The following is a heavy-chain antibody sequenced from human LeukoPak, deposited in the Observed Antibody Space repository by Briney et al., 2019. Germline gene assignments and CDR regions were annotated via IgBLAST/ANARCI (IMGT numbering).Heavy chain of an antibody. CDR2: ISAYNGNT. V-gene: IGHV1-18*04. CDR1: GYTFTSYY. CDR3: ASLANYGPYWYFDL. Sequence: ASVKVSCKASGYTFTSYYMRWVRQAPGQGLEWMGWISAYNGNTNYAQKLQGRVTMTTDTSTSTAYMELRSLRSDDTAVYYCASLANYGPYWYFDLWGRGTLVTVSS. J-gene: IGHJ2*01. D-gene: IGHD4-17*01.